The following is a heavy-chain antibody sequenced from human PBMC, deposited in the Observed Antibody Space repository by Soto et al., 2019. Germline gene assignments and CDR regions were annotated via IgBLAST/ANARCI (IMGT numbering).Heavy chain of an antibody. CDR3: ARSQGSSTSLEIYYYYYYGMDV. J-gene: IGHJ6*02. D-gene: IGHD2-2*01. Sequence: QVQLVQSGAEVKKPGSSVKVSCKASGGTFSSYAISWVRQAPGQGLEWMGGIIPISGTANYAQKFQGRVTMTADESTSTAYRELSSLRSEDPAVYYCARSQGSSTSLEIYYYYYYGMDVWGQGTTVTVSS. V-gene: IGHV1-69*01. CDR2: IIPISGTA. CDR1: GGTFSSYA.